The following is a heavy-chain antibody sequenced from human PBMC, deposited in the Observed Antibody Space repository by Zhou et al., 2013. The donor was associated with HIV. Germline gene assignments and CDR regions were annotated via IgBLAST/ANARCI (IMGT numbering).Heavy chain of an antibody. V-gene: IGHV1-69*13. D-gene: IGHD3-22*01. CDR2: IVPIFGTV. J-gene: IGHJ4*02. CDR3: ARCYYDNSGCDY. CDR1: GVTFSRYA. Sequence: QVQLIQSGAEVKPPGASVKVSCKTSGVTFSRYAISWVRQAPGQGPEWMGGIVPIFGTVNYAQKFEGRVTITAAESTRTAYLELSGLRSEDTAVYYCARCYYDNSGCDYWGQGTLVTVSS.